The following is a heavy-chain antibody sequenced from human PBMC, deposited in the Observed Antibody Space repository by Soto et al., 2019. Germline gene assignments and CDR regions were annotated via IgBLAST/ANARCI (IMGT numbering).Heavy chain of an antibody. J-gene: IGHJ4*02. CDR3: ARSSTIANYFDY. CDR2: IYYSGST. Sequence: QVQLQESGPGLVKPSQTLSLTCTVSGGSISSGGYYWSWIRQHPGKGLEWIGYIYYSGSTYYNPSLKSRVTISVDTSKNQFSLKMSSVTAADTAVYYCARSSTIANYFDYWGQGTLVTVSS. D-gene: IGHD2-2*01. V-gene: IGHV4-31*03. CDR1: GGSISSGGYY.